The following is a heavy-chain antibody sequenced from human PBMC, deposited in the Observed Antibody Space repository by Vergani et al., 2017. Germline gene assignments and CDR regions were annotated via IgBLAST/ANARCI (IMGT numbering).Heavy chain of an antibody. V-gene: IGHV4-34*01. D-gene: IGHD3-10*02. CDR3: ARGDSSVVVLFGELSRYNWFDP. CDR1: GGSFSGYY. Sequence: QVQLQQWGAGLLKPSETLSLTCAVYGGSFSGYYWSWIRQPPGKGLEWIGEINHSGSTNSNPSLKSRVTISVDTSKNQFSLKLSSVTAADTAVYYCARGDSSVVVLFGELSRYNWFDPWGQGTLVTVSS. J-gene: IGHJ5*02. CDR2: INHSGST.